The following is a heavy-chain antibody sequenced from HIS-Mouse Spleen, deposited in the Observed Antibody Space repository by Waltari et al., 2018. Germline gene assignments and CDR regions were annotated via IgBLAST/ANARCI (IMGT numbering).Heavy chain of an antibody. CDR3: ARMGPASGSYGDY. Sequence: QVQLQQWGAGLLKPSETLSLTCAVYGGSFSGYYWSWIRQPPGKGLEWIGEINHSGSTNYNPSLKSRVTISVDTSKNHFSLKLSSVTAADTAVYYCARMGPASGSYGDYWGQGTLVTVSS. CDR1: GGSFSGYY. J-gene: IGHJ4*02. V-gene: IGHV4-34*01. D-gene: IGHD1-26*01. CDR2: INHSGST.